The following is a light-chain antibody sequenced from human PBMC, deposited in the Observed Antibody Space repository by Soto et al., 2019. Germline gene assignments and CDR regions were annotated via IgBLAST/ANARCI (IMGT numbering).Light chain of an antibody. CDR3: QQYNNWRPTWT. Sequence: EIVMTQSPATLSVSPGERATLSCRASQSVSSNLAWYQQKPGQAPRLLIYGAPTRATGIPARFSGSGSGTEFTLTISSLQSEDFAVYYCQQYNNWRPTWTFGQGTKVEIK. CDR1: QSVSSN. V-gene: IGKV3-15*01. J-gene: IGKJ1*01. CDR2: GAP.